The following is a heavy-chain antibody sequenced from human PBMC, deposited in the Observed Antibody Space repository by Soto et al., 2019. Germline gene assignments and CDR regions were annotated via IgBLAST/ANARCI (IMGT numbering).Heavy chain of an antibody. J-gene: IGHJ3*02. D-gene: IGHD3-22*01. V-gene: IGHV5-51*01. CDR2: IYPGDSDT. CDR1: GYSFTSYW. CDR3: ASTYYDSSGYYFADAFDI. Sequence: PGESVKISCKGSGYSFTSYWIGWVRQMPGKGLEWMGIIYPGDSDTRYSPSFQGQVTISADKSISTAYLQWSSLKASDTAMYYCASTYYDSSGYYFADAFDIWGQGTMVT.